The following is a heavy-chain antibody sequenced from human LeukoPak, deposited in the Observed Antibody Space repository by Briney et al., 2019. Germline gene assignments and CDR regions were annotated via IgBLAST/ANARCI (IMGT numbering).Heavy chain of an antibody. V-gene: IGHV1-24*01. CDR2: FDPEDGET. D-gene: IGHD2-21*02. CDR3: ARDFGDHGDY. J-gene: IGHJ4*02. Sequence: ASVKVSCKASGYTFTTYGISWVRQAPGKGLEWMGGFDPEDGETIYAQKFQGRVTMTEDTSTDTAYMELSSLRSEDTAVYYCARDFGDHGDYWGQGTLVTVSS. CDR1: GYTFTTYG.